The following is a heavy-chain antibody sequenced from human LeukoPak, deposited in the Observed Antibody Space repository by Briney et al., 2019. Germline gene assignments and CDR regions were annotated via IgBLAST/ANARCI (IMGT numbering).Heavy chain of an antibody. CDR3: ARYGSPIHYYYMDV. CDR1: GYTFTSYA. D-gene: IGHD4-17*01. J-gene: IGHJ6*03. Sequence: ASVKVSCKASGYTFTSYAMNWVRQAPGQGLEWMGWINTNTGNPTYAQRFTGRFVFSLDTSVSTAYLQISSLKAEDTAVYYCARYGSPIHYYYMDVWGKGTTVTVSS. CDR2: INTNTGNP. V-gene: IGHV7-4-1*02.